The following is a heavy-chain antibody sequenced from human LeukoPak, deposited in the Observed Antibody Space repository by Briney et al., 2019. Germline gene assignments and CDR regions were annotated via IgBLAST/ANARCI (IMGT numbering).Heavy chain of an antibody. D-gene: IGHD1-26*01. Sequence: PGGSLRLSCAASGFTFSDYYMSWIRQAPGKGLEWVSYISSSGSTIYYADSVKGRFTISRDNAKNSLYLQMNSLRAEDTAVYYCASWELPHIDAFDIWGQGTMVTVSS. CDR1: GFTFSDYY. J-gene: IGHJ3*02. CDR2: ISSSGSTI. CDR3: ASWELPHIDAFDI. V-gene: IGHV3-11*01.